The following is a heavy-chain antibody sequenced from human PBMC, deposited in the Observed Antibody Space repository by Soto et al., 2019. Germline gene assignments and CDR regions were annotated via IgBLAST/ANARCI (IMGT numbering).Heavy chain of an antibody. V-gene: IGHV1-46*01. CDR2: INPSGGST. D-gene: IGHD1-1*01. Sequence: ASVKVSCKASGYTFASYYMHWVRQAPGQGLEWMGIINPSGGSTSYAQKFQGRVTMTRDTSTSTVYMELSSLRSEDTSVYYCARSRWVRTTGTTGFAYWGQGPLVTVSS. CDR3: ARSRWVRTTGTTGFAY. CDR1: GYTFASYY. J-gene: IGHJ4*02.